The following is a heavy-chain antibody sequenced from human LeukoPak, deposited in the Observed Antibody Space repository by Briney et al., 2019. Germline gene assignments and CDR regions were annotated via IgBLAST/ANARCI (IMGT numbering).Heavy chain of an antibody. V-gene: IGHV3-23*01. CDR2: ISGSGGST. D-gene: IGHD6-19*01. J-gene: IGHJ4*02. CDR3: AKDKSGIAVAGPFDY. Sequence: GGSLRLSCAASGFTFSSYAMSWVRQAPGKGLEWFSAISGSGGSTYYADSVKGRFTISRDNSKNTLYLQMNSLRAEDTAIYYCAKDKSGIAVAGPFDYWGQGTLVTVSS. CDR1: GFTFSSYA.